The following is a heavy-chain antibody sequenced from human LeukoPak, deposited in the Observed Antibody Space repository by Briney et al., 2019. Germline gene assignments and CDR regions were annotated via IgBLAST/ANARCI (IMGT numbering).Heavy chain of an antibody. D-gene: IGHD3-10*01. CDR2: ISRSRRYI. CDR3: AKITMVRGPEKRAFDI. J-gene: IGHJ3*02. V-gene: IGHV3-21*01. Sequence: GGALRLSCAGSGFTFSRYSMNWVGQAPGKGLEGVSSISRSRRYIYYADSARGGFTISSDNAKNSLYMQMNSLRADDTAVYYCAKITMVRGPEKRAFDIWGQGTMVTVSS. CDR1: GFTFSRYS.